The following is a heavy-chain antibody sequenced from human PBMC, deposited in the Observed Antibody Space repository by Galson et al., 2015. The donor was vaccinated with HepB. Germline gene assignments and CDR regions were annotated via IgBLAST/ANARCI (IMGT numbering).Heavy chain of an antibody. CDR1: GFTFGSYN. CDR3: ARDFKWNYDY. V-gene: IGHV3-30-3*01. J-gene: IGHJ4*02. CDR2: ISPDGNTI. Sequence: SLRLSCAASGFTFGSYNTHWVRQAPVKGLEWVAIISPDGNTIYYADSVRGRFTISRDNSKSTLFLQVDSLRPEDTAVYYCARDFKWNYDYWGQGTLVTVSS. D-gene: IGHD1-26*01.